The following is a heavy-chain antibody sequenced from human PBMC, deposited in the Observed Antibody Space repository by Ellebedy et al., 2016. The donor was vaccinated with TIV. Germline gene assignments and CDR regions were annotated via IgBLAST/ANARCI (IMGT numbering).Heavy chain of an antibody. D-gene: IGHD6-6*01. CDR1: GGSVSSGSYY. V-gene: IGHV4-61*01. J-gene: IGHJ5*02. Sequence: SETLSLXXTVSGGSVSSGSYYWSWIRQPPGKGLEWIGYIYYSGSTNYNPSLKSRVTISVDKSKNQFSLKLSSVTAADTAVYYCARETSTYSSSSQWFDPWGQGTLVTVSS. CDR3: ARETSTYSSSSQWFDP. CDR2: IYYSGST.